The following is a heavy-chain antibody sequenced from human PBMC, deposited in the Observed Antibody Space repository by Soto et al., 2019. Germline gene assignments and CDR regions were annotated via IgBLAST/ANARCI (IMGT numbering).Heavy chain of an antibody. D-gene: IGHD1-20*01. CDR1: GYTLTELS. CDR2: FDPEDGET. J-gene: IGHJ6*02. V-gene: IGHV1-24*01. Sequence: QVQLVQSGAEVKKPGASVKVSYKVSGYTLTELSMHWVRQAPGKGLEWMGGFDPEDGETIYAQKFQGRVTMTEDTSTDTAYMELSSLRSEDTAVYYCATVHTSITGNRHYYYYGMDVWGQGTTVTVSS. CDR3: ATVHTSITGNRHYYYYGMDV.